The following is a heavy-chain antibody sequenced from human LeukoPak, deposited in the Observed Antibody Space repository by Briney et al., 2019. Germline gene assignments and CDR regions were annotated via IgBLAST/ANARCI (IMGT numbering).Heavy chain of an antibody. J-gene: IGHJ4*02. V-gene: IGHV4-59*01. D-gene: IGHD5-12*01. CDR1: GGSISSYY. CDR3: ARARRGYSGYDLSPWRYYFDY. CDR2: IYYSGST. Sequence: SETLSLTCTVSGGSISSYYRSWIRQPPGKGLEWIGYIYYSGSTNYNPSLKSRVTISVDTSKNQFSLKLSSVTAADTAVYYCARARRGYSGYDLSPWRYYFDYWGQGTLVTVPS.